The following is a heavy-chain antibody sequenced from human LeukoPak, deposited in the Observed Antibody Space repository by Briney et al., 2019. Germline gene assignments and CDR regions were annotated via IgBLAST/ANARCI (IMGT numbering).Heavy chain of an antibody. Sequence: PGRSLRLSCAASGFTFSSYGMHWVRQAPGKGLEWVAVISYDGSNKYYADSVKGRFTISRDNSKSTLYLQMNSLRAEDTAVYYCAEVSRGDWGQGTLVTVSS. J-gene: IGHJ4*02. CDR1: GFTFSSYG. V-gene: IGHV3-30*18. CDR2: ISYDGSNK. CDR3: AEVSRGD.